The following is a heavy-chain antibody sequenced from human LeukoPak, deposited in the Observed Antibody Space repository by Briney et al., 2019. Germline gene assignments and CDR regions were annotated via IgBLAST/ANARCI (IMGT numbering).Heavy chain of an antibody. CDR1: GFTFSSYS. CDR3: XXXRQLLLPFES. D-gene: IGHD1-1*01. V-gene: IGHV3-48*01. J-gene: IGHJ4*02. Sequence: GGSLRLSCAASGFTFSSYSMNWVRQAPGKGLEWVSYISSSSSTIYYADSVKGRFTISRDNAKHSLYLQMNSLRAEDTAIYYXXXXRQLLLPFESWGQGTLVTVSS. CDR2: ISSSSSTI.